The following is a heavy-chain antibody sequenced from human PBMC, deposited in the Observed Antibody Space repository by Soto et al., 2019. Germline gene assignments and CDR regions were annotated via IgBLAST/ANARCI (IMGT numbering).Heavy chain of an antibody. D-gene: IGHD3-3*01. CDR1: GYSFANYW. V-gene: IGHV5-51*01. J-gene: IGHJ5*02. CDR3: GRLPTFFGVVRNPPGLRYLFAFWARGPFDP. Sequence: PGESLKISCKGSGYSFANYWIGWVRQVPGKGLEWMGIIYPGDSDIRYSPSFQGQVTISADKSITTTYLQWSGLRASDTPFYYWGRLPTFFGVVRNPPGLRYLFAFWARGPFDP. CDR2: IYPGDSDI.